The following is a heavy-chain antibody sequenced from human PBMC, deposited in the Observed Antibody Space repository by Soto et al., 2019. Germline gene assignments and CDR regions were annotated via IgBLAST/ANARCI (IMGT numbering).Heavy chain of an antibody. CDR3: ARDQSRNYDFWSGPTYYYYYGMDV. V-gene: IGHV4-59*01. J-gene: IGHJ6*02. Sequence: PSETLSLTCTVSGGSISSYYWSWIRQPPGKGLEWIGYIYYSGSTNYNPSLKSRVTISVDTSKNQFSLKLSSVTAADTAVYYCARDQSRNYDFWSGPTYYYYYGMDVWGQGTTVTVSS. CDR2: IYYSGST. CDR1: GGSISSYY. D-gene: IGHD3-3*01.